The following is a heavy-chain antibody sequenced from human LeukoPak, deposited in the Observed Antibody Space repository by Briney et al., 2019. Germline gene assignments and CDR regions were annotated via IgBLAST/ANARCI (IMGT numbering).Heavy chain of an antibody. V-gene: IGHV3-23*01. CDR2: ISGSGTST. CDR1: GFTFSSYA. D-gene: IGHD5-18*01. CDR3: AKDRGYIFESWYFDL. Sequence: QAGGSLRLSCAASGFTFSSYAMSWVRQAPGKGLEWVSTISGSGTSTVYADSVKGRFTISRDNSKTTLYLQMNSLRAEDTAVYYCAKDRGYIFESWYFDLWGRGTLVTVSS. J-gene: IGHJ2*01.